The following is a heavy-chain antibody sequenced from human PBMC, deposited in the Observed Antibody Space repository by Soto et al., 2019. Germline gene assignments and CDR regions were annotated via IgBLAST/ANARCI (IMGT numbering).Heavy chain of an antibody. CDR2: ISWNSGSI. CDR1: GFTFDDYA. Sequence: GGSLRLSCAASGFTFDDYAMHWVRQAPGKGLEWVSGISWNSGSIGYADSVKGRFTISRDNAKNSLYLQMNSLRAEDTALYYYAKDATLYSSSRSGLDYCGQGPMFTVGS. CDR3: AKDATLYSSSRSGLDY. J-gene: IGHJ4*02. V-gene: IGHV3-9*01. D-gene: IGHD6-13*01.